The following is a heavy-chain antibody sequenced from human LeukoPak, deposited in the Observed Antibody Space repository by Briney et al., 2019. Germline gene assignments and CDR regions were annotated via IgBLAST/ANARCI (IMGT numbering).Heavy chain of an antibody. D-gene: IGHD4-17*01. V-gene: IGHV4-59*01. Sequence: SETLSLTCTVSGGSITGYYWSWIRQPPGKGLQWIGYIHYSGSTSYSPSLKSRLTISVDTSKNQFSLKLSSVTAANTAVYYWARLSYGDNEAYWGQGTLVTVSS. CDR1: GGSITGYY. CDR2: IHYSGST. J-gene: IGHJ4*02. CDR3: ARLSYGDNEAY.